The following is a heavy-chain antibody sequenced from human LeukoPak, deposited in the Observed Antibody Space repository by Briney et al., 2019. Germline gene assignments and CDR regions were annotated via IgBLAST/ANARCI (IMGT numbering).Heavy chain of an antibody. CDR2: VYSSGSS. Sequence: SETLCLTCTASGGSMSSYYWSWIRQPAGKGPEWIARVYSSGSSNYNPSLDSRVTMSLDTSKTQVSLRLTSVTAADTALYYCARAYYTESSGYYYGHEKIDYGGQRSLVTVSS. V-gene: IGHV4-4*07. CDR1: GGSMSSYY. CDR3: ARAYYTESSGYYYGHEKIDY. J-gene: IGHJ4*02. D-gene: IGHD3-22*01.